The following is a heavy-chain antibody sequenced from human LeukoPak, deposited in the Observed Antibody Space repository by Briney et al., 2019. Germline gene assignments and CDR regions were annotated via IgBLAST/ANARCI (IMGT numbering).Heavy chain of an antibody. J-gene: IGHJ4*02. V-gene: IGHV3-30*02. CDR2: MGNDGTK. CDR3: ATDCGGGCSADS. CDR1: GFMFSAHG. Sequence: PGGSLRLSCAASGFMFSAHGMHWVRQAPGKGLEWLSFMGNDGTKHYADSVKGRFTVSRDNSKNTLYLQMSSVRIEDTAVYRCATDCGGGCSADSWGQGTLVTVPS. D-gene: IGHD2-21*01.